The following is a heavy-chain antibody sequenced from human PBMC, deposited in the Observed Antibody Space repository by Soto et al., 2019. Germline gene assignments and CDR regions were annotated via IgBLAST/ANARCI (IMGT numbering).Heavy chain of an antibody. D-gene: IGHD3-10*01. J-gene: IGHJ3*02. CDR1: GGSISSSSYY. CDR3: ATPWFGELSAAFDI. CDR2: IYYSGST. V-gene: IGHV4-39*01. Sequence: SETLSLTCTVSGGSISSSSYYWGWIRQPPGKGLEWIGSIYYSGSTYYNPSLKSRVTISVDTSKNQFSLKLSSVTAADTAVYYCATPWFGELSAAFDIWGQGTMVTVSS.